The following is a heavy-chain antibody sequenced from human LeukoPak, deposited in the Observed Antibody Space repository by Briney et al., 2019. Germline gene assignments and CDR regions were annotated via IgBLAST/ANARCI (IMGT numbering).Heavy chain of an antibody. D-gene: IGHD6-13*01. CDR2: ISYDGSNK. CDR3: AREGRLGIAAAAKTVGYFDC. J-gene: IGHJ4*02. Sequence: PGGSLRLSCAASGFTFSSYAMHWVRQAPGKGLEWVAVISYDGSNKYYADSVKGRFTISRDNSKNTLYLQMNSLRAEDTAVYYCAREGRLGIAAAAKTVGYFDCWGQGTLVTVSS. V-gene: IGHV3-30*04. CDR1: GFTFSSYA.